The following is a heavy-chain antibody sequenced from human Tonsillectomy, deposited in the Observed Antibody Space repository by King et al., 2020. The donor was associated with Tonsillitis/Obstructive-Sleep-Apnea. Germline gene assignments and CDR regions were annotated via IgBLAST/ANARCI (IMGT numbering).Heavy chain of an antibody. V-gene: IGHV3-11*01. CDR2: ISSSGSTI. J-gene: IGHJ2*01. CDR3: ARSGTSIAAPRSYWYFDL. CDR1: GFTFSDYY. Sequence: HVQLVESGGGLVKPGGSLRLSCAASGFTFSDYYMSWIRQAPGKGLEWVSYISSSGSTIYYADSVKGRFTISRDNAKNSLYLQMNSLRAEDTAVYYCARSGTSIAAPRSYWYFDLWGRGTLVTVSS. D-gene: IGHD6-6*01.